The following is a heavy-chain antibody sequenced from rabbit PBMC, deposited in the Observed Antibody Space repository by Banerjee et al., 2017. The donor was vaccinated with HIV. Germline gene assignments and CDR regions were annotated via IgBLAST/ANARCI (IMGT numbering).Heavy chain of an antibody. Sequence: QQQLEESGGGLVKPGGTLTLTCKASGIDFSNHYYMCWVRQAPGKGLEWIGYIDPVFGSTYYASWVNGRFTISSHNAQNTLYLQLNSLTAADTATYFCARDRGYSSGGFRLWGPGTLVTVS. CDR3: ARDRGYSSGGFRL. J-gene: IGHJ4*01. CDR2: IDPVFGST. CDR1: GIDFSNHYY. V-gene: IGHV1S43*01. D-gene: IGHD4-1*01.